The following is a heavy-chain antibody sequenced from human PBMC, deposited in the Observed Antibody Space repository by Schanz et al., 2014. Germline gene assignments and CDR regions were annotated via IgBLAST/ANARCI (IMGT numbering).Heavy chain of an antibody. Sequence: QLQLRESGPGLVKPSETLSLICSVSGTSITSSTYYWGWIRQPPGKGPEWIGSISYSGNTYYTPALKMGSAISLDTSNNRFSLKLPPVTAADTAVYYCARPSSVVGITGWFDTWGQGTLVTVSS. CDR3: ARPSSVVGITGWFDT. CDR2: ISYSGNT. D-gene: IGHD3-22*01. V-gene: IGHV4-39*01. J-gene: IGHJ5*02. CDR1: GTSITSSTYY.